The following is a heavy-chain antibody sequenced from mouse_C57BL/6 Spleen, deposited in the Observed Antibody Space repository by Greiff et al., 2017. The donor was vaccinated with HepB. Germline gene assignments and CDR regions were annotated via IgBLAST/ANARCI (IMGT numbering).Heavy chain of an antibody. V-gene: IGHV1-15*01. Sequence: QVQLQQSGAELVRPGASVTLSCKASGSTFTDNEMHWVKQTPGHGLEWIGAIDPETGGTAYNQKFKGKAILTADKSSSTAYMELRSLTSEDSAVYYCTRGSSYLFAYWGQGTLVTVSA. CDR2: IDPETGGT. D-gene: IGHD1-1*01. CDR3: TRGSSYLFAY. J-gene: IGHJ3*01. CDR1: GSTFTDNE.